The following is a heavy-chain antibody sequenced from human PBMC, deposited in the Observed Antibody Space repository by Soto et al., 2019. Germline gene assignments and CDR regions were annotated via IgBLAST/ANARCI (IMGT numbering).Heavy chain of an antibody. CDR1: GYTFTSYA. CDR3: ARDVNYYGSGSGGKDAFDI. CDR2: INAGNGNT. D-gene: IGHD3-10*01. V-gene: IGHV1-3*01. Sequence: ASVKVSCKASGYTFTSYAMHWVRQAPGQRLEWVGWINAGNGNTKYSQKFQGRVTITRDTSASTAYMELSSLRSDDTAVYYCARDVNYYGSGSGGKDAFDIWGQGTMVTVSS. J-gene: IGHJ3*02.